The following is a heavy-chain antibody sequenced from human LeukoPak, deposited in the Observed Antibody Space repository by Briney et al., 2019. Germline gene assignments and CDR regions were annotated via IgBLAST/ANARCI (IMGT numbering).Heavy chain of an antibody. CDR1: GFTYNNYA. J-gene: IGHJ3*01. CDR3: AKDIQLSA. CDR2: ISGSGGST. D-gene: IGHD5-24*01. Sequence: AGGSLRLSCAASGFTYNNYAMSWVRQAPGKGLEWVSGISGSGGSTYCADSVEGRFTISRDNSKKTLSLQMNSLRVEDTAIYYCAKDIQLSAWGLGTMVTVSS. V-gene: IGHV3-23*01.